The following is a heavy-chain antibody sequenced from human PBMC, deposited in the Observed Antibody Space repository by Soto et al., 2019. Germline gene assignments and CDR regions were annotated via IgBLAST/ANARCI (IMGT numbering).Heavy chain of an antibody. V-gene: IGHV1-69*12. CDR2: IIPIFGTA. D-gene: IGHD6-19*01. Sequence: QVQLVQSGAEEKKPGSTVKVSCKASGDAFSSYAISWVRQAPGQGLEWMGGIIPIFGTANYAQKFQGRVTITADESTSTAYMELSSLRSEDTAVYYCARDRDSSGWYENWGQGTLVTVSS. CDR3: ARDRDSSGWYEN. CDR1: GDAFSSYA. J-gene: IGHJ4*02.